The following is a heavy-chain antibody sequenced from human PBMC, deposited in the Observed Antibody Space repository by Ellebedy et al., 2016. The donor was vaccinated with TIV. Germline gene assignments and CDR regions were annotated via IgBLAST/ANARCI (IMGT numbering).Heavy chain of an antibody. CDR2: IYTDGGT. Sequence: GESLKISCAASGFTVNSYFMTWVRQAPGKGLEWVSVIYTDGGTNYPDSVLSSFTISRDNSENTLHLQMDSLRVEDTAVYYCARDPGRGGNYGDNWFDPWGQGTLVTVSS. D-gene: IGHD3-22*01. CDR3: ARDPGRGGNYGDNWFDP. CDR1: GFTVNSYF. V-gene: IGHV3-66*01. J-gene: IGHJ5*02.